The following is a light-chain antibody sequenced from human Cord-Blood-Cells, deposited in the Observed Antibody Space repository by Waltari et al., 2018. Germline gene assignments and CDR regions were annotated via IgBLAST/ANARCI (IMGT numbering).Light chain of an antibody. CDR3: AAWDDSLNGVV. J-gene: IGLJ2*01. CDR2: SNN. Sequence: QSVLTQPPSASGTPGQRVPISCSGSSPTIGSNTVPWYHPLPGTAPKLLIYSNNQPPSGVPDRFSGSKSGTSASLAISGLQSEDEADYYCAAWDDSLNGVVFGGGTKLTVL. V-gene: IGLV1-44*01. CDR1: SPTIGSNT.